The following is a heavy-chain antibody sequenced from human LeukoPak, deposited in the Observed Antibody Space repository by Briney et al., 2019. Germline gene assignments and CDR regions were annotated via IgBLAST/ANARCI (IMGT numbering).Heavy chain of an antibody. CDR3: ARVGLDLRSSSVFDH. CDR1: GASISSGDFF. J-gene: IGHJ4*02. D-gene: IGHD3-3*01. Sequence: SQTLSLTCTVSGASISSGDFFWSWIRQAPGQGLEWIGNIYYSGSTSSNPSLRSRTTLSVDTSKNEFSLRLRSVTAADTAVYYCARVGLDLRSSSVFDHWGQGTLVTVSS. V-gene: IGHV4-30-4*08. CDR2: IYYSGST.